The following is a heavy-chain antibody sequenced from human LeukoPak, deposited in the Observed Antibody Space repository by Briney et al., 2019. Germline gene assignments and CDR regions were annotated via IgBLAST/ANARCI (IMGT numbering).Heavy chain of an antibody. CDR1: GFTFSSYS. CDR3: ARSVRFGELTDY. J-gene: IGHJ4*02. D-gene: IGHD3-10*01. V-gene: IGHV3-21*01. Sequence: GGSLRLSCAASGFTFSSYSMNWVRQAPGKGLEWVSSISSSNSYIYYAASVKGRFTISRDNAKNSLYLQMNSLRAEDTAVYYCARSVRFGELTDYWGQGTLVTVSS. CDR2: ISSSNSYI.